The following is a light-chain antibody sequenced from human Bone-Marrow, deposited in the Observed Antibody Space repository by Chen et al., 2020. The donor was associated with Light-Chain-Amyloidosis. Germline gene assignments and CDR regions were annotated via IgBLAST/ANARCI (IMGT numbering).Light chain of an antibody. V-gene: IGLV2-14*01. CDR3: SSYTITNTLV. J-gene: IGLJ1*01. CDR2: EVT. CDR1: SSDVGGDNH. Sequence: QSALTQPASVSGSPGQSITISCTATSSDVGGDNHVSWYQQHPDKAPKLMIYEVTKRPSWVPDRFAGSKSDNTASLTISGLQTEDEADYFCSSYTITNTLVFGSGTRVTVL.